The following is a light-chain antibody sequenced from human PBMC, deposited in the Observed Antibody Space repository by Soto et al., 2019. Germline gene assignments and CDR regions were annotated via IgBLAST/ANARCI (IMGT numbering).Light chain of an antibody. V-gene: IGLV1-51*01. CDR2: DDD. Sequence: QSVMTQPPSVSAAPGQRVTISCSGSSSNIGGNSVSWYQQLPGTAPKLLIYDDDKRPSGIPDRFSGSKSGTSATLGITGFQTGDEADYDCGSWDSSLSAYVFGPGTKVTVL. CDR3: GSWDSSLSAYV. CDR1: SSNIGGNS. J-gene: IGLJ1*01.